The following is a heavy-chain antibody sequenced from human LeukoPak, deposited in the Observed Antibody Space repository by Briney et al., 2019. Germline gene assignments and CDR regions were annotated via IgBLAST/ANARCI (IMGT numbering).Heavy chain of an antibody. CDR2: ISRGGRTV. Sequence: PGGSLRLSCAASGFTFSNYEMNWVRQAPGKGLDWVAYISRGGRTVDYADSVKGRFTISRDSAKNALYLQMNSLRAEDTAVYYCARDGSGWDNWFDPWGQGTLVTVSS. CDR3: ARDGSGWDNWFDP. V-gene: IGHV3-48*03. J-gene: IGHJ5*02. D-gene: IGHD6-19*01. CDR1: GFTFSNYE.